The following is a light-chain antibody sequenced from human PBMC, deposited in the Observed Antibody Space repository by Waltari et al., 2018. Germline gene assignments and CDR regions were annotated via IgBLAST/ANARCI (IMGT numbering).Light chain of an antibody. J-gene: IGKJ5*01. V-gene: IGKV3-15*01. CDR1: QTVSSN. Sequence: EMVMTQSPATLSLSPGEGATHSCRASQTVSSNLAWYQQKPGQAPRLLIYGASTRATGIPARFSGSGSGTDFTLTISSLQSEDFAVYYCQQYNNWPFTFGQGTRLEIK. CDR3: QQYNNWPFT. CDR2: GAS.